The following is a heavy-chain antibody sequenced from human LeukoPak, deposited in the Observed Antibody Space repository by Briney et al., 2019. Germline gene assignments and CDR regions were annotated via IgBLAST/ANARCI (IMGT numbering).Heavy chain of an antibody. J-gene: IGHJ4*02. CDR3: ARGGLWLIYYFDY. CDR1: GGSISSSSYY. V-gene: IGHV4-39*01. CDR2: IYYSGST. Sequence: SETLSLTXTVSGGSISSSSYYWSWIRQPPGKGLDWIGSIYYSGSTYYNPSLKSRVTISVDTSKNQFSLKLSSVTAADTAVYYCARGGLWLIYYFDYWGQGTLVTVSS. D-gene: IGHD5-18*01.